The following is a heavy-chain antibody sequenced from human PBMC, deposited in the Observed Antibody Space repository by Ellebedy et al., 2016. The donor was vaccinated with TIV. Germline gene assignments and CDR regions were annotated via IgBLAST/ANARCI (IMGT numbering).Heavy chain of an antibody. CDR2: IYYSGST. D-gene: IGHD3-10*01. V-gene: IGHV4-59*01. J-gene: IGHJ5*02. CDR1: GGSIRSYY. CDR3: ARDTTQYYYGSGSYYKWFDP. Sequence: SETLSLTCTVSGGSIRSYYWSWIRQPPGKGLEWIGYIYYSGSTNYNPSLESRVTISVDTAKNQFSLKLRSVTAADTAMYYCARDTTQYYYGSGSYYKWFDPWGQGTLVTVSS.